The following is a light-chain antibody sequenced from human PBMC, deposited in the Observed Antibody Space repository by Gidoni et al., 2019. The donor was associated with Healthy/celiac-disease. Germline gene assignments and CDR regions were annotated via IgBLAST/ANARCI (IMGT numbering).Light chain of an antibody. J-gene: IGKJ4*01. V-gene: IGKV3-11*01. CDR2: EAS. Sequence: EMVLTQSPATLSLSPGERATLSCSASHSVSSYLAWYQQTPGPERRLLIYEASNGATGTPARFRGSGSATYFTLTISSLEPEDFVVYYCQQRSKWPLTFGGGTKVEIK. CDR1: HSVSSY. CDR3: QQRSKWPLT.